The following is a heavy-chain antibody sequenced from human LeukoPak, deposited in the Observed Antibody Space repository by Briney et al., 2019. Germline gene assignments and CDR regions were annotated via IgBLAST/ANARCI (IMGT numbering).Heavy chain of an antibody. CDR1: GFTFGDYY. D-gene: IGHD5-12*01. J-gene: IGHJ4*02. Sequence: GGSLRLSCAASGFTFGDYYMTWIRQAPGKGLEWISNINRNSYTIYYADSVRGRFTISRDNARSSLFLDMNSLRVEDTAVYYCARDRRSPHSAYDWRHLDSWGQGTLVRVSS. CDR3: ARDRRSPHSAYDWRHLDS. V-gene: IGHV3-11*01. CDR2: INRNSYTI.